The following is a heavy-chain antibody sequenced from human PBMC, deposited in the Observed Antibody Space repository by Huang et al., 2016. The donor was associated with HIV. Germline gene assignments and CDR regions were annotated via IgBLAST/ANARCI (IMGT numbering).Heavy chain of an antibody. CDR2: MYPVDADN. J-gene: IGHJ4*02. Sequence: EVQLVQSGAEVKKPGESLTIACKGSGYKFTSYWIAWVSQMPGTGLEVSGNMYPVDADNRHRHSFQGKVTISADKASNTGYLQWSSLNTSDTAMYFCARQRASGRTYVDSWGQGTLLTVYS. CDR1: GYKFTSYW. D-gene: IGHD2-2*01. V-gene: IGHV5-51*01. CDR3: ARQRASGRTYVDS.